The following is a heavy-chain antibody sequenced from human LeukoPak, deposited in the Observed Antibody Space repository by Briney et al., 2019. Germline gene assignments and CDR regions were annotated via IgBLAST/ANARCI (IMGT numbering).Heavy chain of an antibody. Sequence: PGGSLRLSCAASGFTFSNFAMTWVRRAPGKGLEWVSGISGSGGSTYYADSVKGRFSISRDNSKNTLYLQMNSLRAEDTAVYYCAKGGRWDYYDSSHWGQGTMVTVSS. V-gene: IGHV3-23*01. J-gene: IGHJ3*01. D-gene: IGHD3-22*01. CDR3: AKGGRWDYYDSSH. CDR2: ISGSGGST. CDR1: GFTFSNFA.